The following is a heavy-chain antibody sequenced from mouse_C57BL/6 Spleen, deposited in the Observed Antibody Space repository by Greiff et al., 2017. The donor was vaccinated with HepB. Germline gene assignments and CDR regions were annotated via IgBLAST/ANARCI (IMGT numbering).Heavy chain of an antibody. CDR3: ARGNYGSSYAMDY. V-gene: IGHV1-66*01. J-gene: IGHJ4*01. Sequence: VQGVESGPELVKPGASVKISCKASGYSFTSYYIHWVKQRPGQGLEWIGWIYPGSGNTKYNEKFKGKATLTADTSSSTAYMQLSSLTSEDSAVYYCARGNYGSSYAMDYWGQGTSVTVSS. D-gene: IGHD1-1*01. CDR1: GYSFTSYY. CDR2: IYPGSGNT.